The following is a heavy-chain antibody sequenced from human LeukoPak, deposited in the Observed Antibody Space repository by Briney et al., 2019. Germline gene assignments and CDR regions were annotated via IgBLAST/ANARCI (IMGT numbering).Heavy chain of an antibody. CDR3: ASGTYYYDTY. D-gene: IGHD3-22*01. CDR1: GFTFSSYS. J-gene: IGHJ4*02. Sequence: GGSLRLSCAASGFTFSSYSMNWVRQAPGRGLEWVSYISSSSSTIYYADSVEGRFTISRDNAKNSLYLQMNSLRDEDTAVYYCASGTYYYDTYWGQGTLVTVSS. CDR2: ISSSSSTI. V-gene: IGHV3-48*02.